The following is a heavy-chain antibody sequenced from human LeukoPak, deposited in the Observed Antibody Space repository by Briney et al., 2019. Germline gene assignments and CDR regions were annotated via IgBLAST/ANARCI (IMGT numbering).Heavy chain of an antibody. Sequence: GGSLRLSCAASGFTFSSYATHWVRQAPGKGLEWVAVISYDGSNKYYADSVKGRFTISRDNSKNTLYLQMNSLRAEDTAVYYCARAPKITMVRGVIFNYFDYWGQGTLVTVSS. V-gene: IGHV3-30*04. CDR3: ARAPKITMVRGVIFNYFDY. J-gene: IGHJ4*02. D-gene: IGHD3-10*01. CDR1: GFTFSSYA. CDR2: ISYDGSNK.